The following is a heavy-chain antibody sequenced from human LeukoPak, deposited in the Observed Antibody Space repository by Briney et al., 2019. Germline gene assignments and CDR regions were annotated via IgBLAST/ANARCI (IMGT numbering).Heavy chain of an antibody. CDR3: ARATLPYYYYYMDV. CDR1: GGSIGSGSYY. V-gene: IGHV4-61*02. J-gene: IGHJ6*03. CDR2: IYTSGST. D-gene: IGHD1-26*01. Sequence: SETLSLTCTVSGGSIGSGSYYWSWIRQPAGKGLEWIGRIYTSGSTNYNPSLKSRVTISVDTSKNQFSLKLSSVTAADTAVYYCARATLPYYYYYMDVWGKGTTVTVSS.